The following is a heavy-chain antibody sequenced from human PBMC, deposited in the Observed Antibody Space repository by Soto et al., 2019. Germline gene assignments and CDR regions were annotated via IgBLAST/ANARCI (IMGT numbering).Heavy chain of an antibody. V-gene: IGHV4-34*01. CDR3: ARLEGLATISYYFDF. J-gene: IGHJ4*02. CDR2: INHSGST. CDR1: GGSFSGYY. Sequence: SETLSLTCAVYGGSFSGYYWSWIRQPPGKGLEWIGEINHSGSTNYNPSLKSRVTISVDTSKNQFSLKLSSVTAADTAVYYCARLEGLATISYYFDFWGPGALVTVSS. D-gene: IGHD3-9*01.